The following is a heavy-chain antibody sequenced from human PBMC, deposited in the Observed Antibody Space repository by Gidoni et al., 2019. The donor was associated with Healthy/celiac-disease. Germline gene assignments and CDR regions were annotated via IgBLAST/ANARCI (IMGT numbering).Heavy chain of an antibody. CDR2: ISYDGSNK. CDR1: GFTFSSSG. CDR3: AKEGGYYDSSGYHGDYFDY. V-gene: IGHV3-30*18. J-gene: IGHJ4*02. Sequence: QVQLVESGGGVVQPGRSLRLSCPASGFTFSSSGVHWVRQAPGKGLEWVAVISYDGSNKYYADSVKGRFTISRDNSKNTLYLQMNSLRAEDTAVYYCAKEGGYYDSSGYHGDYFDYWGQGTLVTVSS. D-gene: IGHD3-22*01.